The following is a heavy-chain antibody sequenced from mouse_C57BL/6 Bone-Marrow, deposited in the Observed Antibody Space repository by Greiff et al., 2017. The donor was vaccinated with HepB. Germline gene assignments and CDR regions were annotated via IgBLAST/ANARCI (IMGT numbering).Heavy chain of an antibody. CDR2: IYPGSGST. V-gene: IGHV1-55*01. D-gene: IGHD1-1*01. CDR3: ARGTTVVATDWYFDV. CDR1: GYTFTSYW. Sequence: QVQLQRPGAELVKPGASVKMSCKASGYTFTSYWITWVKQRPGQGLEWIGDIYPGSGSTNYNEKFKSKATLTVDTSSSTAYMQPSSLTSEDSAVYYCARGTTVVATDWYFDVWGTGTTVTVSS. J-gene: IGHJ1*03.